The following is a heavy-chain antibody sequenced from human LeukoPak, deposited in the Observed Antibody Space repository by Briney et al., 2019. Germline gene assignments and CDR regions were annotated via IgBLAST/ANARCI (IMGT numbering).Heavy chain of an antibody. J-gene: IGHJ4*02. D-gene: IGHD6-13*01. CDR2: ISAYNGNT. CDR3: ARDLVLAAAGTCDY. V-gene: IGHV1-18*01. Sequence: ASVKVSCKASGYTFTSYGISWVRQAPGQGLKWMGWISAYNGNTNYAQKLQGRVTMTTDTSTSTAYMELRSLRSDDTAVYYCARDLVLAAAGTCDYWGQGTLVTVSS. CDR1: GYTFTSYG.